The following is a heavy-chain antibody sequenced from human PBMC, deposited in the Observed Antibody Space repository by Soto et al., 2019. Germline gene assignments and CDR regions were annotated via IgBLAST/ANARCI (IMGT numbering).Heavy chain of an antibody. CDR1: GFTVSSNY. CDR2: IYSGGST. CDR3: ASYYDFWSGYQVLGMGV. V-gene: IGHV3-53*01. D-gene: IGHD3-3*01. J-gene: IGHJ6*02. Sequence: PGGSLRLSCAASGFTVSSNYMSWVRQAPGNGLEWVSVIYSGGSTYYADSVKGRFTISRDNSKNTLYLQMNNLRAEDTAVYYCASYYDFWSGYQVLGMGVWGQGTTVTVSS.